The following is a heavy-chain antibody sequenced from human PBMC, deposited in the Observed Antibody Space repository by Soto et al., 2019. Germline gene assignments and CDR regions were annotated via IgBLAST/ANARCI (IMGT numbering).Heavy chain of an antibody. D-gene: IGHD3-9*01. Sequence: PGGSLRLSCAASGFTFSSYGMHWVRQAPGKGLEWVAVISYDGSNKYYADSVKGRFTISRDNSKNTLYLQMNSLRAEDTAVYYCAKDLNPYDILTGYVGFDYWGQGTLVTVSS. CDR1: GFTFSSYG. CDR3: AKDLNPYDILTGYVGFDY. V-gene: IGHV3-30*18. J-gene: IGHJ4*02. CDR2: ISYDGSNK.